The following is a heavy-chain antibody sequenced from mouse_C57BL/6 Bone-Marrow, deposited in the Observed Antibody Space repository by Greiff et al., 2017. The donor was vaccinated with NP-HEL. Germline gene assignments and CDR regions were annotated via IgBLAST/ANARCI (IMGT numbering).Heavy chain of an antibody. CDR1: GFTFSDFY. V-gene: IGHV7-1*01. Sequence: EVQVVESGGGLVQSGRSLRLSCATSGFTFSDFYMEWVRQAPGKGLEWIAASRNKANDYTTEYSASVKGRFIVSRDTSQSILYLQMNALRAEDTAIYYCARDLWSPFAYWGQGTLVTVSA. CDR2: SRNKANDYTT. D-gene: IGHD1-1*02. CDR3: ARDLWSPFAY. J-gene: IGHJ3*01.